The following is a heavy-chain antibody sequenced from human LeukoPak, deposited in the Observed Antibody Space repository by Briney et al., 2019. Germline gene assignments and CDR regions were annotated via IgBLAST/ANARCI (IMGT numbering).Heavy chain of an antibody. CDR1: GFTFSSYG. J-gene: IGHJ3*02. CDR3: ARDYSDTGSFDI. V-gene: IGHV3-21*06. Sequence: GGSLRLSCAASGFTFSSYGMHWVRQAPGKGLEWVSSISSASGYTYSADSVKGRFTISRDNAKNSLYLQLNSLRAEDTAVYYCARDYSDTGSFDIWGQGTMVTVSS. CDR2: ISSASGYT. D-gene: IGHD2-21*01.